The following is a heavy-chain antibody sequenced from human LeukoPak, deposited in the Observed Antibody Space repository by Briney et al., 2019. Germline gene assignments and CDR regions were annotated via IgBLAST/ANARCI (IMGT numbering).Heavy chain of an antibody. J-gene: IGHJ5*02. V-gene: IGHV4-34*01. D-gene: IGHD3-10*01. CDR1: GGSFSGYY. CDR3: ARHHLDTMVRGVKGNWFDP. Sequence: SETLSLTCAVYGGSFSGYYWSWIRQPPGKGLEWIGEINHSGSTNYNPSLKSRVTISVDTSKNQFSLKLSSVTAADTAVYYCARHHLDTMVRGVKGNWFDPWGQGTLVTVPS. CDR2: INHSGST.